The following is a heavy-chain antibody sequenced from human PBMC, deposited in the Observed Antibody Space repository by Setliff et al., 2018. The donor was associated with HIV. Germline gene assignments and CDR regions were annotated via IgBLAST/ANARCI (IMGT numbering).Heavy chain of an antibody. CDR2: IYYSGTT. V-gene: IGHV4-59*01. CDR3: ARLAYSSGWSPSYYFDY. Sequence: SETLSLTCTVSGGSISGYYWTWIRQPPGKGLEWIGYIYYSGTTKYNPSLKSRVTMSLDPSKYQFSLKVTSVTAADTAVYYCARLAYSSGWSPSYYFDYWGQGSLVTVSS. J-gene: IGHJ4*02. CDR1: GGSISGYY. D-gene: IGHD6-19*01.